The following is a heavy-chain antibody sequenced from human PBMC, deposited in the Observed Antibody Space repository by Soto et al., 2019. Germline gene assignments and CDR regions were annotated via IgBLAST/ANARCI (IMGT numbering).Heavy chain of an antibody. CDR3: AHTTGEYCSSTSCYEVGGYYYYMDV. J-gene: IGHJ6*03. CDR2: IYWDDDK. D-gene: IGHD2-2*01. CDR1: GFSLSTSGVG. Sequence: SGPTLVNPTQTLTLTCTFYGFSLSTSGVGVGWIRQPPGKALEWLALIYWDDDKRYSPSLKSRLTITKDTSKNQVVLTMTNMDPVDTATYYCAHTTGEYCSSTSCYEVGGYYYYMDVWGKGTTVTVSS. V-gene: IGHV2-5*02.